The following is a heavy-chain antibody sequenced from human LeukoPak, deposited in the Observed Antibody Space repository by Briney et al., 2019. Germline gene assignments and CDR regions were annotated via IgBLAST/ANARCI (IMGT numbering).Heavy chain of an antibody. CDR2: IIPIFGTA. CDR1: GGTFSSYA. CDR3: ARGYTAMAHAFDI. D-gene: IGHD5-18*01. J-gene: IGHJ3*02. Sequence: SVKVSRKASGGTFSSYAISWVRQAPGQGLEWMGRIIPIFGTANYAQKFQGRVTITTDESTSTAYMELSSLRSEDTAVYYGARGYTAMAHAFDIWGQGTMVTVSS. V-gene: IGHV1-69*05.